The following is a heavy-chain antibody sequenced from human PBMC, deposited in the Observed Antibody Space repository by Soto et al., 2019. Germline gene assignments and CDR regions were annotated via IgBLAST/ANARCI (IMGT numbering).Heavy chain of an antibody. Sequence: ASLKVACKTAGYTFTSYYMHCVRHAPGQGLEWIGIINPSGVSTSYAQKFQGRVTMTRDTSTSTVYMELSSLRSEDTAVYYCARASVTYYYYYMDVWGKGTTVTVSS. V-gene: IGHV1-46*03. D-gene: IGHD4-4*01. CDR3: ARASVTYYYYYMDV. J-gene: IGHJ6*03. CDR1: GYTFTSYY. CDR2: INPSGVST.